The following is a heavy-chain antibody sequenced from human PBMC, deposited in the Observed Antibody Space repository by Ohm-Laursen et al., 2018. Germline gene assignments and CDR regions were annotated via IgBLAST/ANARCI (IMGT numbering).Heavy chain of an antibody. CDR1: GSGFIDKC. Sequence: SLRLSFTASGSGFIDKCMSWVRQAPGKGLEWVGRIKSKRDGGTRDYSAPVKDRFTVSRDDSRGILYLQMNNLKTEDTGVYFCTTDPRDWGQGTLVTVSA. J-gene: IGHJ4*02. CDR2: IKSKRDGGTR. CDR3: TTDPRD. V-gene: IGHV3-15*01.